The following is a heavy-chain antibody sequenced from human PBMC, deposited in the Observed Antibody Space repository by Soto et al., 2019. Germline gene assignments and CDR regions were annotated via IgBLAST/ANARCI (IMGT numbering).Heavy chain of an antibody. V-gene: IGHV1-2*02. J-gene: IGHJ4*02. Sequence: ASVKVSCKASGYTFTGHYIHWVRQAPQQGPEWMGEIGPESGATRYAEKFRGRVTMTMDTSITTVYMELRNLSPDDTAVYYCGRGRSGQIVIFYWGQGTPVTVSS. CDR1: GYTFTGHY. D-gene: IGHD1-26*01. CDR3: GRGRSGQIVIFY. CDR2: IGPESGAT.